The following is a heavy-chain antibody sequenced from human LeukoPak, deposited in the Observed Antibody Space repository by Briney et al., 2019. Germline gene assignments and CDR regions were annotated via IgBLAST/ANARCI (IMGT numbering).Heavy chain of an antibody. Sequence: SETLSLTCAVYGGSFSDCYWTWIRQPPGKGLEWIGEINHSGSTTYNPSPKSRVTMSVDTSKNQFSLKLSSVTAADTAVYYCARVPLYNFWTARTFFGSWGQGTLVTVSS. CDR2: INHSGST. D-gene: IGHD3/OR15-3a*01. CDR1: GGSFSDCY. V-gene: IGHV4-34*01. J-gene: IGHJ4*02. CDR3: ARVPLYNFWTARTFFGS.